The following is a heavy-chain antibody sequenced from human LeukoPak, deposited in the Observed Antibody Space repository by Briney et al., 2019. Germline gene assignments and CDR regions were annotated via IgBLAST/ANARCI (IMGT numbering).Heavy chain of an antibody. Sequence: SETLSLTCAVYGGSFSGYYWSWIRQPPGKGLERIGEINHSGSTNYNPSLKSRVTISVDTSKNQFSLKLSSVTAADTAVYYCARGHDHPSIAARRDLDYWGQGTLVTVSS. CDR3: ARGHDHPSIAARRDLDY. CDR2: INHSGST. J-gene: IGHJ4*02. D-gene: IGHD6-6*01. CDR1: GGSFSGYY. V-gene: IGHV4-34*01.